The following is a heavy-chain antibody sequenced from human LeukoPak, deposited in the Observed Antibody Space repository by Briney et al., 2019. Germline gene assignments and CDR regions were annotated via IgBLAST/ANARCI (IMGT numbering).Heavy chain of an antibody. Sequence: ASVKVSCKVSGYTLTELSMHWVRQAPGKGLEWMGGFDPEDGETTYAQKFQGRVTMTEDTSTDTAYMELSSLRSEDTAVYYCATARPAPQIIRGAFDIWGQGTMVTVSS. V-gene: IGHV1-24*01. CDR3: ATARPAPQIIRGAFDI. CDR2: FDPEDGET. CDR1: GYTLTELS. J-gene: IGHJ3*02. D-gene: IGHD1-14*01.